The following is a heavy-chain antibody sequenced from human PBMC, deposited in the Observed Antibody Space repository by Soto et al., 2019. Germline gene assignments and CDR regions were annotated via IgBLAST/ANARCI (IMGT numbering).Heavy chain of an antibody. CDR2: LYSGGST. D-gene: IGHD3-3*01. V-gene: IGHV3-53*01. CDR3: ARDGDYDFWSGYPTHMDV. CDR1: GFSVSRKY. J-gene: IGHJ6*02. Sequence: GRSLRLSCAASGFSVSRKYMSWVRQAPGKGLEWVSTLYSGGSTHYADSVKGRFTISRDNAKNSLYLQMNSLRAEDTAVYYCARDGDYDFWSGYPTHMDVWGQGTTVTV.